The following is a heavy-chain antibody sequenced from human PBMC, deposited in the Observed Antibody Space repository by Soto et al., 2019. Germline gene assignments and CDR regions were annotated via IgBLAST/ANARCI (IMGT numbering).Heavy chain of an antibody. J-gene: IGHJ4*02. CDR1: GFTFSSYA. D-gene: IGHD6-6*01. Sequence: EVQLLESGGGLVQPGGSLRLSCAASGFTFSSYAMSWVRQAPGKGLEWVSAISGSGGSTYYADSVKGRFTISRDNSRNTLYLQMNSLRAEDTAVYYCAKLGLYSSSSPTAFCYWGQGTLVTVSS. CDR2: ISGSGGST. V-gene: IGHV3-23*01. CDR3: AKLGLYSSSSPTAFCY.